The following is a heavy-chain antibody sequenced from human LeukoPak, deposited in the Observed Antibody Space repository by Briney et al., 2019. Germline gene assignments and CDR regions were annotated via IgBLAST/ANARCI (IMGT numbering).Heavy chain of an antibody. J-gene: IGHJ5*02. Sequence: PGGSLRLSCAASGFTFSSCWMHWVRQAPGKGLVWVSRINSDGSSTSYADSVKGRFTISRDNAKNTLYLQMNSLRAEDTAVYYCATQYYYDSSVPSSWGQGTLVTVSS. CDR2: INSDGSST. CDR1: GFTFSSCW. CDR3: ATQYYYDSSVPSS. D-gene: IGHD3-22*01. V-gene: IGHV3-74*01.